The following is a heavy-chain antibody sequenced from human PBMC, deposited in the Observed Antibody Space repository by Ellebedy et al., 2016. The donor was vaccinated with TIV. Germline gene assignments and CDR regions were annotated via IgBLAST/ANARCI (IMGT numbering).Heavy chain of an antibody. Sequence: GGSLRLXXVGSGFTFNNYVMIWVRQAPGKGLEWVAAISGTGISTYYADSVKGRFTISRDNSKKTVYLQMNSLRAEDTATYYCAKDLFRSTPTGGAFDFWGQGTMVTVSS. J-gene: IGHJ3*01. D-gene: IGHD3-16*01. CDR3: AKDLFRSTPTGGAFDF. V-gene: IGHV3-23*01. CDR2: ISGTGIST. CDR1: GFTFNNYV.